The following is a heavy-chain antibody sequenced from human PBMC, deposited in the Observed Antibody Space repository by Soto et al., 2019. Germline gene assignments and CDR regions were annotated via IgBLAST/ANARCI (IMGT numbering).Heavy chain of an antibody. CDR3: VSRLGYGYAMDV. CDR1: GDSISSGGYY. Sequence: QLQLQESGPGLVKPSETLSLTCTVSGDSISSGGYYWGWIRQPPGKGLEWIGSIHYSGNTFYNPSLKSRVTISRDTSSNQFSLRLSSVTAADTAVYYCVSRLGYGYAMDVWGQGTTVTVSS. D-gene: IGHD5-12*01. V-gene: IGHV4-39*01. J-gene: IGHJ6*02. CDR2: IHYSGNT.